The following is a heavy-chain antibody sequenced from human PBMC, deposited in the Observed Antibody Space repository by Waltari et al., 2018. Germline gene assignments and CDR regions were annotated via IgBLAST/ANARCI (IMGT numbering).Heavy chain of an antibody. J-gene: IGHJ4*02. CDR2: ISWDGAIT. Sequence: EVQLVESGGVVVQPGGSRRLSCAASGFTFHDYAMQWVRQAPGKGMEWVSLISWDGAITYYADSVKGRFTISRDNSNNALYLQMNSLRREDTALYYCAKESSRNGHIDYWGQGTLVTVSS. CDR1: GFTFHDYA. V-gene: IGHV3-43D*04. D-gene: IGHD2-2*01. CDR3: AKESSRNGHIDY.